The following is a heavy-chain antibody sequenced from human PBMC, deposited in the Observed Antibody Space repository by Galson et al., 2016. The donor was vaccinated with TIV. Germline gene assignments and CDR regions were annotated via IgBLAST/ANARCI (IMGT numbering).Heavy chain of an antibody. J-gene: IGHJ4*02. D-gene: IGHD6-19*01. CDR3: GRAFYNNGWFIEY. V-gene: IGHV3-33*08. CDR2: MWYDGSDK. Sequence: SLRLSCAASGFTFGPFKMGWVRQAPGEGLEWVTLMWYDGSDKYYADSVKGRFTISRDNSKNTLYLQMTSLRAEDTAMYYCGRAFYNNGWFIEYWGQGTLVTVSS. CDR1: GFTFGPFK.